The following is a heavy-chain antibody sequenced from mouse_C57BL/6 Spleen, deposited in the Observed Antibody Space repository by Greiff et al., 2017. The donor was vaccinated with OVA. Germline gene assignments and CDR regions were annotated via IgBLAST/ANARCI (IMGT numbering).Heavy chain of an antibody. CDR1: GFTFSSYA. CDR2: ISDGGSYT. CDR3: AGDGNWAWFAY. J-gene: IGHJ3*01. V-gene: IGHV5-4*01. D-gene: IGHD4-1*01. Sequence: DVQLQESGGGLVKPGGSLKLSCAASGFTFSSYAMSWVRQTPEKRLEWVATISDGGSYTYYPDNVKGRFTISRDNAKNNLYLQMSHLKSEDTAMYYCAGDGNWAWFAYWGQGTLVTVSA.